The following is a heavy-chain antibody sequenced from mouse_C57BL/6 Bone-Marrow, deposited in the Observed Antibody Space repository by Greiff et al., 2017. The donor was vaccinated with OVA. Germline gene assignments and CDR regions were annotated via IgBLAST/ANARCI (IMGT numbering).Heavy chain of an antibody. CDR1: EYEFPSHD. J-gene: IGHJ2*01. CDR3: ASLYDYDPFDY. V-gene: IGHV5-2*01. CDR2: INSDGGST. D-gene: IGHD2-4*01. Sequence: EVHLVESGGGLVQPGESLKLSCESNEYEFPSHDMSWVRKAPEKRLELVAAINSDGGSTYYPDTMERRFIISRDNTKKTLYLQMSSLRSEDTALYYCASLYDYDPFDYWGQGTTLTVSS.